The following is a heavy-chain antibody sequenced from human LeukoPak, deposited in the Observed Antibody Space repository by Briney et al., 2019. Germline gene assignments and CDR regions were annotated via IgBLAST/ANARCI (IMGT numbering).Heavy chain of an antibody. D-gene: IGHD1-1*01. CDR3: ARVLLERPGIDSFDM. Sequence: PGGSLRLSCGASGFRLGSYSMDWVRQAPGKGLEWVSHINSGSYTIYYADSVKGRFTISRDNAGNSLYLQMNSLRDEDTAVYYCARVLLERPGIDSFDMWGQGTMATVSS. CDR2: INSGSYTI. V-gene: IGHV3-48*02. J-gene: IGHJ3*02. CDR1: GFRLGSYS.